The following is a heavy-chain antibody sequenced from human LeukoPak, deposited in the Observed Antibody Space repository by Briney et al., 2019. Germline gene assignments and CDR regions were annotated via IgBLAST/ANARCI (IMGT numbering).Heavy chain of an antibody. CDR2: ISYDGYNK. V-gene: IGHV3-30*18. CDR1: GFTFSSYG. CDR3: AKDGPFSYGSGSYYQAVLDY. J-gene: IGHJ4*02. D-gene: IGHD3-10*01. Sequence: GGSLRLSCAAPGFTFSSYGMHWVRQAPGKGLEWVAAISYDGYNKYYADSVKGRFTISRDNSKNTLYLQMNSLRAEDTAVYYCAKDGPFSYGSGSYYQAVLDYWGQGTLVTVSS.